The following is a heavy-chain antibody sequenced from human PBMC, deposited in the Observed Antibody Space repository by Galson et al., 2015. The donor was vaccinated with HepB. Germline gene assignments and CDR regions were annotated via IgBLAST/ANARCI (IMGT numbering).Heavy chain of an antibody. CDR1: GFTFTSSA. CDR2: IVVGSGNT. CDR3: AADSSGSRLAFDI. Sequence: SVKVSCKASGFTFTSSAVQWVRQARGQRLEWIGWIVVGSGNTNYAQKFQERVTITRDMSISTAYMELSSLRSEDTAVYYCAADSSGSRLAFDIWGQGTMVTVSS. D-gene: IGHD6-19*01. V-gene: IGHV1-58*01. J-gene: IGHJ3*02.